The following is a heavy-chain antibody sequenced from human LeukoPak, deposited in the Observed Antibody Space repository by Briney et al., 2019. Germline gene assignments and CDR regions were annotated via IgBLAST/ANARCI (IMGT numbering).Heavy chain of an antibody. J-gene: IGHJ4*02. Sequence: GESLKISCKGSGYSFTNYWIGWVRQMPGKGLEWMGLIYPGDSDTKYTPSFQGQVTISVDKSISTAYLQWNSLKASDTAMYCCVTHDPQLDNWGQGTLVTVSS. CDR3: VTHDPQLDN. V-gene: IGHV5-51*01. CDR2: IYPGDSDT. CDR1: GYSFTNYW.